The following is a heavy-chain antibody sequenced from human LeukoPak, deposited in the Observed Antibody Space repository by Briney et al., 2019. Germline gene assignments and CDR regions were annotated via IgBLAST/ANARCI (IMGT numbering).Heavy chain of an antibody. J-gene: IGHJ4*02. CDR3: ARGATIVGATYFDY. V-gene: IGHV1-3*01. D-gene: IGHD1-26*01. CDR1: GYTFTSYA. CDR2: INAGNGNT. Sequence: ASVKVSCKASGYTFTSYAMHWVRQAPGQRLEWMGWINAGNGNTKYSQKFQGRVTITTDESTSTAYMELSSLRSEDTAVYYCARGATIVGATYFDYWGQGTLVTVSS.